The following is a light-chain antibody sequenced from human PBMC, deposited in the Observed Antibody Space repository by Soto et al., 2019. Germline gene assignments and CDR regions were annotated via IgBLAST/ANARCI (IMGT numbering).Light chain of an antibody. CDR2: DTS. CDR3: QQRSSWPRV. V-gene: IGKV3-11*01. CDR1: QNIDTY. Sequence: EIVLTQSPATLSLSLGERATLSCRTSQNIDTYLVWYQQKPGQPPRRLIYDTSKRATGVPDRLSGSGSGTHFTITIRILAPEDFALYYCQQRSSWPRVFGGGTKVEI. J-gene: IGKJ4*01.